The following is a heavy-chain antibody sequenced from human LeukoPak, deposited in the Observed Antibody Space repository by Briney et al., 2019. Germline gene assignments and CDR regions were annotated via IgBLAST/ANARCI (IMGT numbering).Heavy chain of an antibody. J-gene: IGHJ4*02. CDR2: IYYSGST. CDR1: GGSISNNY. D-gene: IGHD6-19*01. V-gene: IGHV4-59*01. Sequence: PSETLSLTCTVPGGSISNNYWSWIRQPPGKGLEWIGYIYYSGSTNYNASLKSRVTISVDTSKNQFSLKLSSLTAADTAVYYCARVGSGSFDYWGQGTLVTVSS. CDR3: ARVGSGSFDY.